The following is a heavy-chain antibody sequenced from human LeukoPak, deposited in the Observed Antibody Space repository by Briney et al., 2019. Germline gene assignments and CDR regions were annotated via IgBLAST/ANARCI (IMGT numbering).Heavy chain of an antibody. J-gene: IGHJ4*02. V-gene: IGHV5-51*01. CDR3: ARHIDYGGNSGSDY. CDR2: IYPGDSDT. Sequence: AGESLKISCKGSDFNFNTYFIVWVRQMPGKGLEWMGIIYPGDSDTRYSPSFQGQVTISADKSISTAYLQWSSLKASDTAMYYCARHIDYGGNSGSDYWGQGTLVTVSS. D-gene: IGHD4-23*01. CDR1: DFNFNTYF.